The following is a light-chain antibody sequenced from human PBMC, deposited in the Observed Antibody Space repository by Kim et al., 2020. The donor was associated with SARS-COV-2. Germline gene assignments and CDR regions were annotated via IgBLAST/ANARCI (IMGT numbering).Light chain of an antibody. J-gene: IGKJ5*01. V-gene: IGKV1-5*01. CDR3: HHYHTNPLT. CDR1: QSVNTW. CDR2: AAS. Sequence: ASIGDSITITCRASQSVNTWLSWLQQNPGAVPTLLIYAASTLRRGVPSRFSASGSGTEFTLTITSVRAEEVGTYYCHHYHTNPLTFGQGTRLEIK.